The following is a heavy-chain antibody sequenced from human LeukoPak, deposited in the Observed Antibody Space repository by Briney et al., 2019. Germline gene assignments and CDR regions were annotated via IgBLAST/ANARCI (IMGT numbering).Heavy chain of an antibody. CDR3: AREEPDSVGGTPYYFDY. CDR2: INHSGST. D-gene: IGHD1-26*01. CDR1: GGSFSGYY. J-gene: IGHJ4*02. Sequence: PSETLSLTCAVYGGSFSGYYWSWIRQPPGKGLEWIGEINHSGSTNYNPSLKSRVTISVDTSKNQFSLKLSSVTAADTAVYYCAREEPDSVGGTPYYFDYWGQGTLVTVSS. V-gene: IGHV4-34*01.